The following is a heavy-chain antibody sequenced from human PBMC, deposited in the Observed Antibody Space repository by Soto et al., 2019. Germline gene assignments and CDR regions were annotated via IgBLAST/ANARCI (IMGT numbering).Heavy chain of an antibody. CDR2: ISAYNGNT. D-gene: IGHD3-9*01. CDR1: GYTFTSYG. CDR3: ARARYFDWSHGDFDY. Sequence: VQLVQSGAEVKQPGASVKVSCKASGYTFTSYGISWVRQAPGQGLEWMGWISAYNGNTNYAQKLQGRVTMTTDTSTSTAYMELRSLRSDDTAVYYCARARYFDWSHGDFDYWGQGTLVTVSS. V-gene: IGHV1-18*01. J-gene: IGHJ4*02.